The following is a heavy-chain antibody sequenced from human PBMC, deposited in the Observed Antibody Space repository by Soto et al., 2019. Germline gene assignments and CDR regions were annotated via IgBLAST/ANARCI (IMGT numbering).Heavy chain of an antibody. CDR2: IYHGGST. CDR3: ARVGPWVPYYYDSSPYTFENWFDP. D-gene: IGHD3-22*01. CDR1: GYSISSGYY. J-gene: IGHJ5*02. Sequence: SETLSLTCAVSGYSISSGYYWGWLRQPPGKGLEWMGSIYHGGSTYYNPSLSSRVTLSIDMTNNHVSLILNSVTAADTAVYYCARVGPWVPYYYDSSPYTFENWFDPWGQGTLVTVSS. V-gene: IGHV4-38-2*01.